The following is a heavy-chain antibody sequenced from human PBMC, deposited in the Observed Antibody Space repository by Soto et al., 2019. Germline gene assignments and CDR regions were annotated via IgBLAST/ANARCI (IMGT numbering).Heavy chain of an antibody. CDR3: ARDKITGLFDY. CDR1: GGSISGSDYY. CDR2: IFYTGTT. J-gene: IGHJ4*02. Sequence: SETLSLTCTVSGGSISGSDYYWCWIRQPPGRGLEWIGNIFYTGTTYYYPSLKGRVTISVDTSKNQFSLKLTSVTAADTAVYYCARDKITGLFDYWGQGTLVTVS. D-gene: IGHD2-8*02. V-gene: IGHV4-39*02.